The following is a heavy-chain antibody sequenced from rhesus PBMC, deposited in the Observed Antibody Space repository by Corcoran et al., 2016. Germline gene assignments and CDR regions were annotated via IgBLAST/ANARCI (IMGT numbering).Heavy chain of an antibody. CDR1: GFTFSRYA. CDR3: AKAGPIGGTIDY. D-gene: IGHD1-20*01. CDR2: ISNSGGNK. V-gene: IGHV3S5*01. Sequence: EVQLVESGGGLVQPGGSLRLSCAASGFTFSRYAMSWVRQAPGKGLEWVSYISNSGGNKYYTDTAKGRFTISRDTSNNTLALQMDSLRAEETAVYYCAKAGPIGGTIDYWGQGVLVTVSS. J-gene: IGHJ4*01.